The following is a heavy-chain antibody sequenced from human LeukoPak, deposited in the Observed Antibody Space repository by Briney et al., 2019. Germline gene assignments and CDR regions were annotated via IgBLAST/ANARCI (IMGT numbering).Heavy chain of an antibody. CDR2: IYYSGST. J-gene: IGHJ3*02. D-gene: IGHD2-8*01. CDR1: GGSISSYY. V-gene: IGHV4-59*08. CDR3: ARPYCTNGVCYIDAFDI. Sequence: SETLSLTCTVPGGSISSYYWSWIRQPRGKGLEWIGYIYYSGSTNYNPSLKSRVTISVDTSKNQFSLKLSSVTAADTAVYYCARPYCTNGVCYIDAFDIWGQGTMVTVSS.